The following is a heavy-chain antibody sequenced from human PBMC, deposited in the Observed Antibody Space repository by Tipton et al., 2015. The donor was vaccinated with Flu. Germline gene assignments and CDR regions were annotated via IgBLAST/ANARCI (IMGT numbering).Heavy chain of an antibody. J-gene: IGHJ5*02. CDR2: IYYSGST. Sequence: LRLSCTVSGGSISSYYWSWIRQPPGKGLEWIGYIYYSGSTNYNPPLKSRVTISVDTSKNQFSLKLSSVTAADTAVYYCARDSGDSSGYYSEVWFDPGGQGTLVTVSS. CDR3: ARDSGDSSGYYSEVWFDP. CDR1: GGSISSYY. D-gene: IGHD3-22*01. V-gene: IGHV4-59*01.